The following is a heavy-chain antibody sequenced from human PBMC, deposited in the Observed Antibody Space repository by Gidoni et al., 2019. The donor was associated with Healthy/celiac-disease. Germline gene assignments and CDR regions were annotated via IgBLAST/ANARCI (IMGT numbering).Heavy chain of an antibody. CDR1: GGSISSYY. J-gene: IGHJ3*02. CDR3: ARSSSSGQLHAFDI. Sequence: QVQLQESGPGLVTPSETLSLTCTVSGGSISSYYWSWIRQPPGKGLEWIGYIYYSGSTNYNPSLKSRVTISVDTSKNQFSLKLSSVTAADTAVYYCARSSSSGQLHAFDIWGQGTMVTVSS. D-gene: IGHD6-6*01. V-gene: IGHV4-59*01. CDR2: IYYSGST.